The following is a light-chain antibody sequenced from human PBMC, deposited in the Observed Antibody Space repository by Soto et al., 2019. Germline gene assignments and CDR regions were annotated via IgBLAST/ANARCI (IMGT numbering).Light chain of an antibody. CDR3: QQAHSFPLT. J-gene: IGKJ4*01. Sequence: DIQMTQSPSSVSAYVGDTVTITCRASQDIISWLAWFQQKPGRAPKLLLYAASSLQSGVPSRFSGSGSGADFTLTISSLQPEDCATYYCQQAHSFPLTFGGGTKVEIK. V-gene: IGKV1-12*01. CDR2: AAS. CDR1: QDIISW.